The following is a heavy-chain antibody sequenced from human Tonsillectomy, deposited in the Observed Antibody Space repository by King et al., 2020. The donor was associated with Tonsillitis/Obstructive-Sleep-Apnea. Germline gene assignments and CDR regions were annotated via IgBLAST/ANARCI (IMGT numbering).Heavy chain of an antibody. J-gene: IGHJ5*02. Sequence: QIQLVQSGAEVKKPGASVKVSCKASGYTFTSYGISWVRQAPGQGLEWMGWISAYNGNTNYAQKLQGRVTMTTDTSTSTAYMELRSLRSDDTAVYYCARGPRYNWNSHNWFDPWGQGPLVTVSS. CDR1: GYTFTSYG. V-gene: IGHV1-18*01. D-gene: IGHD1-7*01. CDR3: ARGPRYNWNSHNWFDP. CDR2: ISAYNGNT.